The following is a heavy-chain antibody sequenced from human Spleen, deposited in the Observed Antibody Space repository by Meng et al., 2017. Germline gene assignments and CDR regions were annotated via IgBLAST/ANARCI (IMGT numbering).Heavy chain of an antibody. D-gene: IGHD6-25*01. J-gene: IGHJ4*02. CDR2: INPKSGDT. Sequence: QGQRVQSGAEGKKPGASVKVSCKPSGYNFPDYYIHWGRRAPGQGLEWMGRINPKSGDTHYAQKFQARVTMTGDTSISTAYMELSGLRSDDTAMYYCARDEDISAAGKLFGDYWGQGTLVTVSS. CDR1: GYNFPDYY. V-gene: IGHV1-2*06. CDR3: ARDEDISAAGKLFGDY.